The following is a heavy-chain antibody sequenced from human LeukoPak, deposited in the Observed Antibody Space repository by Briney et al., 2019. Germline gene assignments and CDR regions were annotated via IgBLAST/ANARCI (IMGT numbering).Heavy chain of an antibody. J-gene: IGHJ4*02. CDR1: GGSISSSSYY. CDR3: ASGELDGYNVGNFDY. CDR2: IYYSGST. D-gene: IGHD5-24*01. V-gene: IGHV4-39*01. Sequence: PSETLSLTCTVSGGSISSSSYYWGWIRQPPGKGLEWIGSIYYSGSTYYNPSLKSRVTISVDTSKNQFSLKLSSVTAADTAVYYCASGELDGYNVGNFDYWGQGTLVTVSS.